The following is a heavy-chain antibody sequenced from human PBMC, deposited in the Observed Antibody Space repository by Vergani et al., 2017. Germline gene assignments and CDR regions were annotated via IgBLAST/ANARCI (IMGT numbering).Heavy chain of an antibody. CDR2: ISWNSGAV. CDR3: TKGSVYYHDSAGHGYDPYTGFDF. Sequence: EVDLVESGGGLAQPGGSLRLSCEASGITFWKFGMHWVRQGPGKGLEWVSGISWNSGAVDYADSVRGRFTISRDNAKNSLFLEMNCLRFEDTAVYFCTKGSVYYHDSAGHGYDPYTGFDFWGQGTLVTVSS. CDR1: GITFWKFG. V-gene: IGHV3-9*01. J-gene: IGHJ3*01. D-gene: IGHD5-12*01.